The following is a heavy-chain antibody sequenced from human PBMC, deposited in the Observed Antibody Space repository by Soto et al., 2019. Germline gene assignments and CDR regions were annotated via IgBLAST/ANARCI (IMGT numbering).Heavy chain of an antibody. V-gene: IGHV4-31*03. J-gene: IGHJ4*02. CDR2: IYYSGNT. CDR3: ASVPTGYLYFAY. Sequence: QVQLQESGPGLVKPSQTLSLTCTVSGGSISTGDYYWSWIRQHPGKGLEWIGYIYYSGNTFYNPSLKSRVAMSVDTSQNQFSLTLSSVTAADTAVYYCASVPTGYLYFAYWGQGTLVTVSS. CDR1: GGSISTGDYY. D-gene: IGHD3-9*01.